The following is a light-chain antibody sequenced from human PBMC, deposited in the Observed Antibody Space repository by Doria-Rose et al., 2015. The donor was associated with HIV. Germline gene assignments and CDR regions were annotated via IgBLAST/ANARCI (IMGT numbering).Light chain of an antibody. J-gene: IGKJ1*01. CDR3: HQYGTSWT. CDR2: DGS. CDR1: QSFSSTY. V-gene: IGKV3-20*01. Sequence: TQSPGTLSLSPGEKATLSCRASQSFSSTYLAWYRQKPGQAPSLLIYDGSTRATGNPDRFSASGSGTDFTLTINRLEPEDFALYYCHQYGTSWTFGQGTKVEI.